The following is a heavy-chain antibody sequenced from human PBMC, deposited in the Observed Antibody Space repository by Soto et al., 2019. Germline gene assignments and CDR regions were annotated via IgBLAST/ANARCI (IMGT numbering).Heavy chain of an antibody. CDR3: ASPQYYYGSGSYYKRVHYYYGMDV. V-gene: IGHV5-10-1*01. CDR2: IDPSDSYT. J-gene: IGHJ6*02. D-gene: IGHD3-10*01. CDR1: GYSFTSYW. Sequence: GESLKISXKGSGYSFTSYWISWVRQMPGKGLEWMGRIDPSDSYTNYSPSFQGHVTISADKSISTAYLQWSSLKASDTAMYYCASPQYYYGSGSYYKRVHYYYGMDVWGQGTTVTVSS.